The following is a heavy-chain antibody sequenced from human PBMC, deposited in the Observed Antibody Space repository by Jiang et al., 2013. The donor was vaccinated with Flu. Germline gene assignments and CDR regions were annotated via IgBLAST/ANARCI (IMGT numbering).Heavy chain of an antibody. CDR2: IYYSGST. J-gene: IGHJ6*03. V-gene: IGHV4-39*01. CDR3: ARQGIAAALYYMDV. CDR1: VAPSAVVVTT. Sequence: KPSETLSLTCTVSVAPSAVVVTTGAGSPAPRKGLEWIGSIYYSGSTYYNPSLKSRVTISVDTSKNQFSLKLSSVTAADTAVYYCARQGIAAALYYMDVWGKGTTVTVSS. D-gene: IGHD6-13*01.